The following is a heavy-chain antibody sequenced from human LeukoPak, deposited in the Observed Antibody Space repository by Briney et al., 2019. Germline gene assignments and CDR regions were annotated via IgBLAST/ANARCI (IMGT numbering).Heavy chain of an antibody. Sequence: SETLSLTCAVYGGSFRGYYWSWIRQPQGKGLEWIGEINHSGSTNYNPSLKSRVTISVDTSKNQFSLKLSSVTAADTAVYYCARYRTGAFDIWGQGTMVTVSS. D-gene: IGHD1-1*01. CDR2: INHSGST. J-gene: IGHJ3*02. V-gene: IGHV4-34*01. CDR3: ARYRTGAFDI. CDR1: GGSFRGYY.